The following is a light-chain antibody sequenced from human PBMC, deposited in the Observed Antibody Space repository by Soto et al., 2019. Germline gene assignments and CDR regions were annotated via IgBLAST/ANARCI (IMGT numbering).Light chain of an antibody. CDR3: QQYNSFSGVT. CDR2: KAS. CDR1: QSISSR. V-gene: IGKV1-5*03. J-gene: IGKJ1*01. Sequence: DIQMTQSPSTLSASVGDRVTITCRASQSISSRLAWYQQKPGKAPKLLIYKASVLDTGVPSRFSGSGSGTEFTLTISSLQPDDFASYYCQQYNSFSGVTFGQGTKVEIK.